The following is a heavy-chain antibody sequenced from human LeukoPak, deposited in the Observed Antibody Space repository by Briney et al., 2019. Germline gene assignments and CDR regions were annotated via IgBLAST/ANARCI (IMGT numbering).Heavy chain of an antibody. D-gene: IGHD3-9*01. Sequence: VSVKVSCKASGYTFTSYGISWVRQAPGQGLEWMGWISAYNGNTNYAQRLQGRVTMTTDTSTSTAYMELRSLRSDDTAVYYCARYVLRYFDWLGFDYWGQGTLVTVSS. CDR3: ARYVLRYFDWLGFDY. J-gene: IGHJ4*02. CDR2: ISAYNGNT. CDR1: GYTFTSYG. V-gene: IGHV1-18*01.